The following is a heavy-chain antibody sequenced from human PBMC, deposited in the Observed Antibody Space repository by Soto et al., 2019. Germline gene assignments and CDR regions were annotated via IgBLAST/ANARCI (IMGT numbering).Heavy chain of an antibody. Sequence: LSLTCTVSGGSTNMYYWSWIRQPPGKGLEWISCISPRSTFSDYADSLKGRFTISRDSVKNSVYLQMNNLTADDTGVYYCARGGGGGLFDPWGQGSLGTVS. D-gene: IGHD2-21*01. CDR1: GGSTNMYY. CDR3: ARGGGGGLFDP. V-gene: IGHV3-11*06. J-gene: IGHJ5*02. CDR2: ISPRSTFS.